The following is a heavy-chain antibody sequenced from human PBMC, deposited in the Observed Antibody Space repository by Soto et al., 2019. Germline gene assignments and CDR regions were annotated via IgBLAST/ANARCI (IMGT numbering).Heavy chain of an antibody. V-gene: IGHV3-7*04. CDR2: IKQDGSKK. CDR1: GFTFSTYW. J-gene: IGHJ4*02. Sequence: VQLVESGGALVQPGGSLRLSCAASGFTFSTYWMSWVRQAPGKGLEWVANIKQDGSKKHYVDSVKGRFSLSRDNAKXTLYLQMNSLSAEDTAVYYCARGAYCGGDCYHHFDFWGQGTLVTVSS. CDR3: ARGAYCGGDCYHHFDF. D-gene: IGHD2-21*02.